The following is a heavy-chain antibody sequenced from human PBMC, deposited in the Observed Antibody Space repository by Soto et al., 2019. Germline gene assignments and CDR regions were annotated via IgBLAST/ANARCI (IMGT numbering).Heavy chain of an antibody. CDR3: AKRDTGIAAAIDY. D-gene: IGHD6-13*01. CDR1: GFTFRSYA. V-gene: IGHV3-23*01. J-gene: IGHJ4*02. Sequence: GGSMRLACAACGFTFRSYAMSWVRQDPGKGLEWVSASSGSGGSTYYADSVKGRFTISRDNSKNTLYLQMNSLRAEDTAVYYCAKRDTGIAAAIDYWGQGTLGTVSS. CDR2: SSGSGGST.